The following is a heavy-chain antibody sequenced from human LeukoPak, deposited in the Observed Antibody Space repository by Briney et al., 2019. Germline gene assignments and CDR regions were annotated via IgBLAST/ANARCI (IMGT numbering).Heavy chain of an antibody. CDR1: GFTFRSYA. J-gene: IGHJ4*02. CDR3: ARDSGYSYADDY. D-gene: IGHD5-18*01. Sequence: GGSLRLSCAASGFTFRSYAMQWVRQAPGKGLEWGSYITYNSGTIFYEDSVKGRFTISRDNAKDSLYLQMSSLRDEDTAVYSCARDSGYSYADDYWGQGTLVIVSS. CDR2: ITYNSGTI. V-gene: IGHV3-48*02.